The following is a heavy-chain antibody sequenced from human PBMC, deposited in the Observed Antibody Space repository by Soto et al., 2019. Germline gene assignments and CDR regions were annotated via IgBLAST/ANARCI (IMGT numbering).Heavy chain of an antibody. CDR1: GFAFSGHT. CDR3: ARGECSGYYYDRMKNNWFDP. J-gene: IGHJ5*02. CDR2: IVKTLDTI. Sequence: EVQLVESGGVLVHPGGSLRLSCAASGFAFSGHTMNWVRQAPGKGLEWVAYIVKTLDTIYYADCVKGRFIISRDDAMKSVFLHMSGLRDDDTAVYYCARGECSGYYYDRMKNNWFDPWGQGTLVTVSS. D-gene: IGHD3-22*01. V-gene: IGHV3-48*02.